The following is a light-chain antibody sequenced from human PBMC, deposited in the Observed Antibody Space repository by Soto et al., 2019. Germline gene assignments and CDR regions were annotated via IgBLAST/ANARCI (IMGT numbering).Light chain of an antibody. J-gene: IGKJ5*01. CDR2: GAS. Sequence: EIVLTQSPGTLSLSPGERATLSCRASQSVSRSYLAWYQQKAGQAPRLLIYGASSRATGIPDRFSGSGSGTDFTLTISTLEPEDFAVYYCQQYSNSPVTFGRATRLESK. CDR3: QQYSNSPVT. CDR1: QSVSRSY. V-gene: IGKV3-20*01.